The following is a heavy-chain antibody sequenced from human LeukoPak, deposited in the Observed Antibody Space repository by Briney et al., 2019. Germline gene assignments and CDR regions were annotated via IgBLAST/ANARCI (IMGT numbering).Heavy chain of an antibody. CDR1: GGTFSSYA. CDR2: IIPIFGTA. D-gene: IGHD1-20*01. J-gene: IGHJ5*02. V-gene: IGHV1-69*05. Sequence: VASVKDSCKASGGTFSSYAISWVRQAPGQGLEWMGGIIPIFGTANYAQKFQGRVTITTDESTSTAYMELSSLRSEDTAVYYCARVGHNWNDVNWFDPWGQGTLVTVSS. CDR3: ARVGHNWNDVNWFDP.